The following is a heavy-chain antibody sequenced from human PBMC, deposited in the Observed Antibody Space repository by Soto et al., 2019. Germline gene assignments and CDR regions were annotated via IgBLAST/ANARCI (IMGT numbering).Heavy chain of an antibody. CDR1: GFTFSSYA. CDR2: ISYDGSNK. Sequence: GGSLRLSCAASGFTFSSYAMHWVRQAPGKGLGWVAVISYDGSNKYYADSVKGRFTISRDNSKNMLYLQMNSLRAEDTAVYYCLWDYYDSSGYSWFGFFPKNFDYWGQGTLVTVSS. D-gene: IGHD3-22*01. V-gene: IGHV3-30-3*01. CDR3: LWDYYDSSGYSWFGFFPKNFDY. J-gene: IGHJ4*02.